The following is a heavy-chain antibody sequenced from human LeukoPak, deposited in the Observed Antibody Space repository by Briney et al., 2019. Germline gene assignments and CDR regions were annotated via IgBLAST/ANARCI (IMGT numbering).Heavy chain of an antibody. J-gene: IGHJ4*02. V-gene: IGHV3-23*01. CDR1: GFTFSSYA. CDR2: ISGSGGST. D-gene: IGHD2-2*01. Sequence: GGSLRLSCAASGFTFSSYAMSWVRQAPGKGLEWVSAISGSGGSTYYADSVKGRFTISRDNSKNTLYLQMNSLRAEDTAVYYCAKDTKSVVSAALYYWGQGTLVTVSS. CDR3: AKDTKSVVSAALYY.